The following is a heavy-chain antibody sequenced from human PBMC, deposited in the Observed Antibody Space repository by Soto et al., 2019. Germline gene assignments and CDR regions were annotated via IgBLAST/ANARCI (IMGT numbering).Heavy chain of an antibody. Sequence: VQLVESGGGLVQPGGSLRLSCGVSGFTLNSYDMNWVRQAPGKGLEWISYISSSDGSIYYADSAKGRFTISRDNAKNSMYRQMNSLRGDDTSVYYCARTLIAAVTPAFDSWGQGTLVTVSS. CDR2: ISSSDGSI. CDR1: GFTLNSYD. CDR3: ARTLIAAVTPAFDS. J-gene: IGHJ4*02. V-gene: IGHV3-48*03. D-gene: IGHD6-25*01.